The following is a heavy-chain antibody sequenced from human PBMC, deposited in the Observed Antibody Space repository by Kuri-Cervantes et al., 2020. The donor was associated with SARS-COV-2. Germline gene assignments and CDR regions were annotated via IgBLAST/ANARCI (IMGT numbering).Heavy chain of an antibody. V-gene: IGHV4-4*07. CDR3: ARDRWEPLDYYYYMDV. Sequence: SETLSLTCTVSGGSISSYYWSWIRQPAGKGLEWIGRIYTSGSTNYNPSLKSRVTMSVDTSKNQFSLKLSSVTAADTAVYYCARDRWEPLDYYYYMDVWGKGTTVTVSS. CDR1: GGSISSYY. CDR2: IYTSGST. D-gene: IGHD1-26*01. J-gene: IGHJ6*03.